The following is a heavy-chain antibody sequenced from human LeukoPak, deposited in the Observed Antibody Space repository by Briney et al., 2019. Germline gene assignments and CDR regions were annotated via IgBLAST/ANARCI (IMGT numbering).Heavy chain of an antibody. CDR1: GYTFTGYY. D-gene: IGHD2-15*01. Sequence: GASVKVSCKASGYTFTGYYMHWVRQAPGQGLEWMGWINPNSGGTNYAQKFQGRVTMTRDTSISTAYMELSRLRSDDTAVYYCASTYRYCSGGSCYSDNNFDYWGQGTLVTVSS. J-gene: IGHJ4*02. V-gene: IGHV1-2*02. CDR2: INPNSGGT. CDR3: ASTYRYCSGGSCYSDNNFDY.